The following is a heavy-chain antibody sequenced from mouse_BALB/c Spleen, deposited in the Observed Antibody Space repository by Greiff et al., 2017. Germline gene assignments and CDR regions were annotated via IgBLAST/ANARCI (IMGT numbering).Heavy chain of an antibody. V-gene: IGHV7-3*02. Sequence: EVKLMESGGGLVQPGGSLRLSCATSGFTFTDYYMSWVRQPPGKALEWLGFIRNKANGYTTEYSASVKGRFTISRDNSQSILYLQMNTLRAEDSATYYCARAILYDGYFYYAMDYWGQGTSVTVSS. CDR1: GFTFTDYY. CDR2: IRNKANGYTT. CDR3: ARAILYDGYFYYAMDY. J-gene: IGHJ4*01. D-gene: IGHD2-3*01.